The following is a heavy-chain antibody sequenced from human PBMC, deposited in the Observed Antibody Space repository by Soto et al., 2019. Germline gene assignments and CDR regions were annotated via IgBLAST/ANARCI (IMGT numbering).Heavy chain of an antibody. Sequence: ASVKVSCKASGYTFTSYGISWVRQAPGQGLEWMGWISAYNGNTNYAQKLQGRVTMTTDTSTSTAYMELRSLRSDDTAVYYCARSYIVVVPAAVGGDDAFDIWGQGTMVTVSS. CDR2: ISAYNGNT. J-gene: IGHJ3*02. CDR1: GYTFTSYG. CDR3: ARSYIVVVPAAVGGDDAFDI. V-gene: IGHV1-18*04. D-gene: IGHD2-2*01.